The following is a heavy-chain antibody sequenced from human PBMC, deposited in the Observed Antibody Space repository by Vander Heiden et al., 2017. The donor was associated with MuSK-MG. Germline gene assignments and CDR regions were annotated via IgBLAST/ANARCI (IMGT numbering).Heavy chain of an antibody. CDR1: GFTFSAYW. D-gene: IGHD2-15*01. V-gene: IGHV3-7*01. Sequence: EVQLVESGGGLVQPGGSLRLSCAVSGFTFSAYWMSWVRQAPGRGLEWVANIKQDGSVKYYGDSVKGRFTISRDNAKNSLYLQMNRLGDEDTAVYYCARKGGTRHNDAFDIWGQGTLVTVS. J-gene: IGHJ3*02. CDR3: ARKGGTRHNDAFDI. CDR2: IKQDGSVK.